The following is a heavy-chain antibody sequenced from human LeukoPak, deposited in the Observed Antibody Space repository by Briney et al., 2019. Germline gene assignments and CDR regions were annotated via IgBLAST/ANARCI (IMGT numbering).Heavy chain of an antibody. CDR3: ATRGGVGYGFDI. CDR2: FDPGDGET. V-gene: IGHV1-24*01. CDR1: GYTLTELS. Sequence: ASVKVSCKVSGYTLTELSMHWVRQAPGKGLEWMGGFDPGDGETIYAQKFQGRVTMTEDTSTDTAYMELSSLRSEDTAVYYCATRGGVGYGFDIWGQGTMVTVSS. D-gene: IGHD3-16*01. J-gene: IGHJ3*02.